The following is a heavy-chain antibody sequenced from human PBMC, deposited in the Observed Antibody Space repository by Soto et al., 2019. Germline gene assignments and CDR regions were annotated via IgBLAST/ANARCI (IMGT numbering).Heavy chain of an antibody. V-gene: IGHV4-39*01. D-gene: IGHD3-10*01. J-gene: IGHJ4*02. Sequence: LSLTCTVSCGSISSSSYYWGWIRQPPGKWLEWIGSIYYSGSTYYNPSLKSRVTISVDTSKNQFSLKLSSVTAADTAVYYCARLRYGSGSYKSYYFDYWGQGTLVTVSS. CDR2: IYYSGST. CDR3: ARLRYGSGSYKSYYFDY. CDR1: CGSISSSSYY.